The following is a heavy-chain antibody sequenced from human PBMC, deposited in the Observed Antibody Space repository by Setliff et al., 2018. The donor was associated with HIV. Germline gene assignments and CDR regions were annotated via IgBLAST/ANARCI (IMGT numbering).Heavy chain of an antibody. Sequence: PSETLSLTCTVSDDSISSNYWSWIRQSAGKGLEWVGRIYTGGRTNYNPSLKGRVTMSVDTSKNQFSLNLSSVTAADTAVYYCARDDSSGWHFYYYYGMDVWGQGTTVTVSS. CDR1: DDSISSNY. CDR2: IYTGGRT. CDR3: ARDDSSGWHFYYYYGMDV. D-gene: IGHD6-19*01. J-gene: IGHJ6*02. V-gene: IGHV4-4*07.